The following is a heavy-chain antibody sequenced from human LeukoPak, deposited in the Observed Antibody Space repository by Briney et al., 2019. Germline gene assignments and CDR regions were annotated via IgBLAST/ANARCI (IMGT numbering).Heavy chain of an antibody. J-gene: IGHJ4*02. CDR3: TTAPFRIASRDY. V-gene: IGHV3-73*01. D-gene: IGHD3-16*02. CDR1: GFTFSGSA. Sequence: TGGSLRLSCAASGFTFSGSAMHWVRQASGKGLEWVGRIRSKANSYATAYAASVKGRFTISRDDSKNTAYLQMNSLKTEDTAVYYRTTAPFRIASRDYWGPGTLVTVSS. CDR2: IRSKANSYAT.